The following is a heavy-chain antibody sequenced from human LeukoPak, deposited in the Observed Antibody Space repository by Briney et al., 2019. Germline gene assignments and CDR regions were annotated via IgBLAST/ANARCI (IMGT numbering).Heavy chain of an antibody. V-gene: IGHV4-39*01. CDR3: ARLFSRGWPYYYGLGA. CDR1: GGSIDSSGSY. Sequence: SETLSLTCTVSGGSIDSSGSYWGWIRQPPGKGLEWIGCVYYGGDAYYNPSLKSRVTISAALPKNQFSLSLISVTAADTALYYCARLFSRGWPYYYGLGAWGQGTTVTVSS. J-gene: IGHJ6*02. CDR2: VYYGGDA. D-gene: IGHD6-19*01.